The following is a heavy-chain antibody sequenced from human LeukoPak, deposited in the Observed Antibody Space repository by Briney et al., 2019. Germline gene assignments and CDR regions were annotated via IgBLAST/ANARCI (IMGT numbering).Heavy chain of an antibody. V-gene: IGHV4-61*02. CDR2: IYTSGST. CDR1: GGSISSGSYY. J-gene: IGHJ4*02. D-gene: IGHD6-13*01. CDR3: ARSTGGAAAY. Sequence: PSETLSLTCTVSGGSISSGSYYWSWIRQPAGKGLEWIGRIYTSGSTNYNPSLKSRVTISVDTSKNQFSLKLSSVTAADTAVYYCARSTGGAAAYWGQGTLVTVSS.